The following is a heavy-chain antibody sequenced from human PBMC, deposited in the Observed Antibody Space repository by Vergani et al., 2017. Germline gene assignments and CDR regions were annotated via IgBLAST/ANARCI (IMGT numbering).Heavy chain of an antibody. J-gene: IGHJ3*02. V-gene: IGHV5-10-1*03. CDR3: AILRYYDSSGYYFFFDI. CDR1: GYSFTSYW. D-gene: IGHD3-22*01. Sequence: EVQLVQSGAEVKKPGESLRISCKGSGYSFTSYWISWVRQMPGKGLEWMGRIDPSDSYTNYSPSFQGHVTISADKSISTAYLQWSSLKASDTAMYYCAILRYYDSSGYYFFFDIWGQGTMVTVSS. CDR2: IDPSDSYT.